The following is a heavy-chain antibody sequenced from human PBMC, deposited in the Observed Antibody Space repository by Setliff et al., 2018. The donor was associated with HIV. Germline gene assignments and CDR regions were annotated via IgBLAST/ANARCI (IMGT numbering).Heavy chain of an antibody. CDR2: VFHSGDT. V-gene: IGHV4-38-2*02. J-gene: IGHJ3*02. CDR3: ARRTIWGDAFDI. Sequence: SETLSLTCNVSGYSISSGFYWGWIRQPPGKGLEWIGNVFHSGDTDYNPSLKSRITMSVETSENKFSLRLTSVIAADTAVYYCARRTIWGDAFDIWGQGTMVTVSS. D-gene: IGHD3-3*01. CDR1: GYSISSGFY.